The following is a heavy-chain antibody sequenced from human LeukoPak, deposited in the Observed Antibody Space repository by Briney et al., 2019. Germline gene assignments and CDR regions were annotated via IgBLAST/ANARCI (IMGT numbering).Heavy chain of an antibody. CDR3: ARVNINNWHSCDY. CDR1: GGSISSNNW. D-gene: IGHD1-1*01. J-gene: IGHJ4*02. CDR2: IYHSGSP. V-gene: IGHV4-4*02. Sequence: SETLSLTCAVSGGSISSNNWWGRVRQPPGKGLEWIGEIYHSGSPNYNPSLKSRVTISADKSRNHFSLNLSSVTAADTAVYYCARVNINNWHSCDYWGQGTLVTVSS.